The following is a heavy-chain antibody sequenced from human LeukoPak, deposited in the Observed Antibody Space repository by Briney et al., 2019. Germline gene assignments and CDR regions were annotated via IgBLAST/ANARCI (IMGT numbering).Heavy chain of an antibody. CDR1: GFTFSSYG. CDR2: IWYDGSNK. J-gene: IGHJ4*02. D-gene: IGHD3-22*01. CDR3: AKDGGSGYYYFDY. Sequence: PGRSLRLSCAASGFTFSSYGMHWVRQAPGKGLEWVAVIWYDGSNKYYADSVKGRFTIPRDNSKNTLYVQMNSLRAEDTAVYYCAKDGGSGYYYFDYWGQGTLVTVSS. V-gene: IGHV3-33*06.